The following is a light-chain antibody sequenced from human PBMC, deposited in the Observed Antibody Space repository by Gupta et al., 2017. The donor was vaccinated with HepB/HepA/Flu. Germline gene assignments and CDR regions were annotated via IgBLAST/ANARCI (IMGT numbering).Light chain of an antibody. V-gene: IGLV2-23*02. CDR3: CSYARSSLGV. CDR2: EVN. J-gene: IGLJ3*02. CDR1: SSDVGNYNL. Sequence: QSALTQPASVSGSPGQSITISCTGTSSDVGNYNLVSWYQQHPGKAPKLMIYEVNKRPSGVSNRFSGSKSGNTASLTVSGLQAEDEADYYCCSYARSSLGVFGGGTKLTVL.